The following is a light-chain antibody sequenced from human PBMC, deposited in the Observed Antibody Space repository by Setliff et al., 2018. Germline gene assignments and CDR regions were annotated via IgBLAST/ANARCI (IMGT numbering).Light chain of an antibody. V-gene: IGLV2-14*01. Sequence: QSALTQPASVSGSPGQSITISCTGTSSDVGGYNYVSWYQQHPGKAPKLMIYEVSNRPSGVSNRFSGSKSGNTASLTISGPQAEDEADYYCSSCTSISTYVFGTGTKVTVL. CDR1: SSDVGGYNY. J-gene: IGLJ1*01. CDR2: EVS. CDR3: SSCTSISTYV.